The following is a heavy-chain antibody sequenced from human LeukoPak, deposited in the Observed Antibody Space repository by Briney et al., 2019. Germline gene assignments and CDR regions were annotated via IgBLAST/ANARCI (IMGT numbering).Heavy chain of an antibody. CDR1: GYTFTTYY. J-gene: IGHJ4*02. D-gene: IGHD2-2*01. CDR2: INPSGGST. CDR3: ARDLGYCSSTSCHALYYFDY. Sequence: ASVKVSCTASGYTFTTYYMHWVRQAPGQGLEWMGIINPSGGSTSYAQKFQGRVTMTRDTSTSTVYMELSSLRSEDTAVYYCARDLGYCSSTSCHALYYFDYWGQGTLVTVSS. V-gene: IGHV1-46*01.